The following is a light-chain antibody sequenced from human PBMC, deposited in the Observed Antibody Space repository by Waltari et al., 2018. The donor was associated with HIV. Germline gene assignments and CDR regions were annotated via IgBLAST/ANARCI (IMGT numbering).Light chain of an antibody. Sequence: QSALTQPASVSGSPGQSITMSCTGTTSDLGGYNFVSWYQQHPGNAPKVIIYEVSNRPSGVSTRFSGSKSGNTASLTISRVEAGDEADYYCQVWHRDSEHYVFGTGTKVTVL. V-gene: IGLV2-14*01. CDR2: EVS. J-gene: IGLJ1*01. CDR3: QVWHRDSEHYV. CDR1: TSDLGGYNF.